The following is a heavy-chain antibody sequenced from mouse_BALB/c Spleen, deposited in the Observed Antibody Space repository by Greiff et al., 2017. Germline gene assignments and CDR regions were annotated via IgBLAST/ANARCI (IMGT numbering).Heavy chain of an antibody. V-gene: IGHV2-9*02. CDR2: IWAGGST. CDR1: GFSLTSYG. CDR3: ARGDYDVGYYAMDY. J-gene: IGHJ4*01. D-gene: IGHD2-4*01. Sequence: VQLVESGPGLVAPSQSLSITCTVSGFSLTSYGVHWVRQPPGKGLEWLGVIWAGGSTNYNSALMSRLSISKDNSKSQVFLKMNSLQTDDTAMYYCARGDYDVGYYAMDYWGQGTSVTVSS.